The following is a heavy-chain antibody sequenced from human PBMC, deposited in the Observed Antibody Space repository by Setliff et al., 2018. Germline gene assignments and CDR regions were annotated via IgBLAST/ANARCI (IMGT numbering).Heavy chain of an antibody. D-gene: IGHD4-17*01. J-gene: IGHJ6*03. CDR3: ARGPSPTVTPSRLIYFYHMDV. V-gene: IGHV1-69*10. Sequence: SVKVSCKASCDPFNAYGVSWVRQAPGQGLEWMGAIIPVLGMTDYAQKFQGRLTITADQSTTTVYMELSSLRFDDTALYYCARGPSPTVTPSRLIYFYHMDVWGTGTTVTVSS. CDR1: CDPFNAYG. CDR2: IIPVLGMT.